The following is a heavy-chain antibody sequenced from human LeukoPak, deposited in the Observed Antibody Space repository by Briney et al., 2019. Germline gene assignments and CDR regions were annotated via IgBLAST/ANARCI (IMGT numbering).Heavy chain of an antibody. Sequence: SETLSLTCTVSGGSISSYYWSWIRQPPGKGLEWVGYIYYSGSTNYNPSLKSRVTISVDTSKNQFSLTLSSVTAADTAVYYCARSEGMYNWFDPWGQGTLVTVSS. V-gene: IGHV4-59*01. CDR2: IYYSGST. J-gene: IGHJ5*02. D-gene: IGHD3-10*01. CDR3: ARSEGMYNWFDP. CDR1: GGSISSYY.